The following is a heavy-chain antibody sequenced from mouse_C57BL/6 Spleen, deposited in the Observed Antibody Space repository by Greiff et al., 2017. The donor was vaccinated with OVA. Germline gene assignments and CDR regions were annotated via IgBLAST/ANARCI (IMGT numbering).Heavy chain of an antibody. CDR3: ARGTTVVAPYFDV. V-gene: IGHV1-31*01. Sequence: EVQRVESGPELVKPGASVKISCKASGYSFTGYYMHWVKQSHGNILDWIGYIYPYNGVSSYNQKFKGKATLTVDKSSSTAYMELRSLTSEDSAVYYCARGTTVVAPYFDVWGTGTTVTVSS. D-gene: IGHD1-1*01. CDR2: IYPYNGVS. CDR1: GYSFTGYY. J-gene: IGHJ1*03.